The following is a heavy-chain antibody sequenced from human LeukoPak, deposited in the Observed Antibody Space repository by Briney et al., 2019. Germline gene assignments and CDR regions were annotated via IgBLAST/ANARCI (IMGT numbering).Heavy chain of an antibody. CDR3: AREIYGDYWGVWFDP. CDR2: IRYVGSDR. Sequence: PGGSLRLSCAASGFTFSSYGMHWVRQAPDTGLEWVAFIRYVGSDRYYADSVKGRFTISRDNAKNSLYLQMNSLRAEDTAVYYCAREIYGDYWGVWFDPWGQGTLVTVSS. D-gene: IGHD4-17*01. CDR1: GFTFSSYG. V-gene: IGHV3-30*02. J-gene: IGHJ5*02.